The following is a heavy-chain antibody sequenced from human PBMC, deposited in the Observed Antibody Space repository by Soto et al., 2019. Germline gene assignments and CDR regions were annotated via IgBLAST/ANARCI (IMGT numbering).Heavy chain of an antibody. Sequence: QVQLVQSGAEVKRPGSSVKVSCKASGDTFNFYSINWVRQAPGLGLEWMGRVNPILSMSNYAQRFQGRVTMTADKSTSTAYMALSGIRSENTAIYYCATSYGSGYRAFDFWGQGALVTVSS. D-gene: IGHD3-10*01. V-gene: IGHV1-69*04. CDR1: GDTFNFYS. CDR2: VNPILSMS. J-gene: IGHJ4*02. CDR3: ATSYGSGYRAFDF.